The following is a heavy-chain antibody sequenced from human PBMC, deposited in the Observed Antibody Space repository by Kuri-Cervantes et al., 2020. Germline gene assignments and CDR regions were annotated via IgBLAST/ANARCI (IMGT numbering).Heavy chain of an antibody. CDR2: ISSSSSTI. CDR1: GFTFSSYS. CDR3: ARDSGDADFWSGYYPLLLDS. D-gene: IGHD3-3*01. V-gene: IGHV3-48*04. J-gene: IGHJ4*02. Sequence: GESLKISCAASGFTFSSYSMNWVRQAPGKGLEWVSYISSSSSTIYYADSVKGRFTISRDNTKNSLYLQLNNLRPEDTAKYYCARDSGDADFWSGYYPLLLDSWGQGTLVTVSS.